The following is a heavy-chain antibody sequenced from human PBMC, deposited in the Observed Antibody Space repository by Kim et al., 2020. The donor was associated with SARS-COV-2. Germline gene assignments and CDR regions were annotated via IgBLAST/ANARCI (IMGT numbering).Heavy chain of an antibody. CDR1: GYTFTSYY. CDR3: ARDLTTVVTPSGYYYGMDV. CDR2: INPSGGST. V-gene: IGHV1-46*01. D-gene: IGHD4-17*01. Sequence: ASVKVSCKASGYTFTSYYMHWVRQAPGQGLEWMGIINPSGGSTSYAQKFQGRVTMTRDTSTSTVYMELSSLRSEDTAVYYCARDLTTVVTPSGYYYGMDVWGQGTTVTVSS. J-gene: IGHJ6*02.